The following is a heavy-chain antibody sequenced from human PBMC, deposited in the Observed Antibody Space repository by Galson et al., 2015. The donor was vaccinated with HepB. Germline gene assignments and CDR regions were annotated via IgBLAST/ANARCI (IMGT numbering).Heavy chain of an antibody. CDR2: INAGNGNT. D-gene: IGHD3-22*01. CDR1: GYTFTSYA. CDR3: ARDPDSSGYDSYFDY. Sequence: SVKVSCKASGYTFTSYAMHWVRQAPGQRLEWMGWINAGNGNTKYSQKFQGRVTITRDTSASTAYMELSSLRSEDTAVYYCARDPDSSGYDSYFDYWGQGTLVTVSS. J-gene: IGHJ4*02. V-gene: IGHV1-3*01.